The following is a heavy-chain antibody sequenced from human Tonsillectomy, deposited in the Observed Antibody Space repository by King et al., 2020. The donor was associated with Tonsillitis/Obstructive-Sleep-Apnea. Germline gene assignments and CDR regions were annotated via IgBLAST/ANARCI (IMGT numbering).Heavy chain of an antibody. CDR1: GGTFSSYA. J-gene: IGHJ3*02. Sequence: QLVQSGAEVKKPGSSVKVSCKASGGTFSSYAISWVRQAPVQGLEWMGGIIPIFGTANYAQKFQGRDTITADESTSTAYMELSSLRSEDTAVYYCAREYSLPLNAFDIWGQGTMVTVSS. CDR2: IIPIFGTA. V-gene: IGHV1-69*01. D-gene: IGHD2-21*01. CDR3: AREYSLPLNAFDI.